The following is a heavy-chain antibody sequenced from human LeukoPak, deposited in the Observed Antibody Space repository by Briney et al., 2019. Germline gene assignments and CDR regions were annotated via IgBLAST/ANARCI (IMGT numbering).Heavy chain of an antibody. Sequence: PGGSLRLSCAASGFTFSSYSMNWVRQAPGKGLEWVAVISYDGSNKYYADSVKGRFTISRDNSKNTLYLQMNSLRAEDTAVYYCAKSRAVLVLYYFDYWGQGTLVTVSS. J-gene: IGHJ4*02. CDR2: ISYDGSNK. D-gene: IGHD6-13*01. CDR3: AKSRAVLVLYYFDY. V-gene: IGHV3-30*18. CDR1: GFTFSSYS.